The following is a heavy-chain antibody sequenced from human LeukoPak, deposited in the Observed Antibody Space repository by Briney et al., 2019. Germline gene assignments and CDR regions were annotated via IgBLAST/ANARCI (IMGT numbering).Heavy chain of an antibody. Sequence: GASVKASCKASGYPYTTHGIGWVPQAPGQGLEWMGWISGYNGNTNYAQKFQGRVTMTTDTSTSTAYMELRSLRSDDTAESYCARTGHESVLYWSDPWGQGTLVNVSS. CDR1: GYPYTTHG. J-gene: IGHJ5*02. V-gene: IGHV1-18*01. CDR3: ARTGHESVLYWSDP. CDR2: ISGYNGNT. D-gene: IGHD3-16*01.